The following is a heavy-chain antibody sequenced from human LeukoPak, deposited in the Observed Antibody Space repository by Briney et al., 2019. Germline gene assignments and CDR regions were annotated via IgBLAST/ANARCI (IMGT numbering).Heavy chain of an antibody. D-gene: IGHD3-10*01. J-gene: IGHJ5*02. CDR3: TRLPCVSGSFGWSDP. CDR2: ITHSGFT. CDR1: GGSISSGGYY. Sequence: SETLSLTCSVSGGSISSGGYYWNWIRQHPGTGLEWIAWITHSGFTNFNPTLKSRVTISVDTSKNQFSLNLSSVTAADTAVYYCTRLPCVSGSFGWSDPWGQGTLVTVSS. V-gene: IGHV4-31*03.